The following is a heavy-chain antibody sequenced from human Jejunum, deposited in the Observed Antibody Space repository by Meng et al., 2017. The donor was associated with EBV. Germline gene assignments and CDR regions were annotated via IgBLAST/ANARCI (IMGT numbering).Heavy chain of an antibody. J-gene: IGHJ4*02. CDR2: INSDGSTI. Sequence: EVQLGESGGGLVRPGGCLRLSCATSGFMFSSSWMHWVRQAPGKGPVWVSRINSDGSTINYADSVKGRFTISRDNAKNTLYLQMNSLRVEDTAVYYCARAGNYRFDYWGQGALVTVSS. CDR3: ARAGNYRFDY. CDR1: GFMFSSSW. D-gene: IGHD1-7*01. V-gene: IGHV3-74*01.